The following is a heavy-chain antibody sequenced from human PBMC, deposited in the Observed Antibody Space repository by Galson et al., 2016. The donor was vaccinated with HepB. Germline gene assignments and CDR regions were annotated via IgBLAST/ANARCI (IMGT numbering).Heavy chain of an antibody. V-gene: IGHV4-34*01. CDR2: INHSGST. CDR3: ARGDNPDYGDYASAYYYMDV. CDR1: GGSFSGYY. Sequence: ETLSLTCAVYGGSFSGYYWSWIRQPPGKGLEWIGEINHSGSTNYNPSLKSRVTISVDTSKNQFSLKLSSVTATDTAVYYCARGDNPDYGDYASAYYYMDVWGKGTTVTVSS. D-gene: IGHD4-17*01. J-gene: IGHJ6*03.